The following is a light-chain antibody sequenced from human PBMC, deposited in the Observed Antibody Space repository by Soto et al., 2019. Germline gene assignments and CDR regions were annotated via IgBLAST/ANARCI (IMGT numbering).Light chain of an antibody. J-gene: IGKJ1*01. Sequence: EVVMTQSPATLSVSPGEGATLSCRASESVSSNLAWYQQKPGQAPRLLIYGASTRATGIPARFSGSGSGTEFTLTISSLQSEDSAVYYCQQYYNWPPWTFGQGTKVDI. CDR2: GAS. V-gene: IGKV3-15*01. CDR1: ESVSSN. CDR3: QQYYNWPPWT.